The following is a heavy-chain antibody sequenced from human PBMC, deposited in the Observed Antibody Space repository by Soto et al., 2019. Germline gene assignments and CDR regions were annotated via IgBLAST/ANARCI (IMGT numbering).Heavy chain of an antibody. CDR3: ASALRGVVVVAAREMDD. J-gene: IGHJ6*02. D-gene: IGHD2-15*01. Sequence: QVQLQESGPGLVKPSETLSLTCSVSGGSISSDYWSWIRQPPGKGLEWIGYIYYTGSTNYNPSLQSRVTISVDTSKNQCSLNLRSVTAADTAVYYCASALRGVVVVAAREMDDWGQGTTVTVSS. CDR1: GGSISSDY. V-gene: IGHV4-59*01. CDR2: IYYTGST.